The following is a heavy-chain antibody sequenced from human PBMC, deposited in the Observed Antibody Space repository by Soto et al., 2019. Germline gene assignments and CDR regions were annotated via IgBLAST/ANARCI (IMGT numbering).Heavy chain of an antibody. D-gene: IGHD3-22*01. J-gene: IGHJ6*02. CDR1: GYIFTSYW. Sequence: GESLKISCKGSGYIFTSYWISWGLQRPGKGLEWMGRIDPSDSYTNYSPSFQGHVTISADKSISTAYLQWSSLKASDTAMYYCARHASITMIVVVPDAYYYYGMDVWGQGTTVTVSS. CDR2: IDPSDSYT. V-gene: IGHV5-10-1*01. CDR3: ARHASITMIVVVPDAYYYYGMDV.